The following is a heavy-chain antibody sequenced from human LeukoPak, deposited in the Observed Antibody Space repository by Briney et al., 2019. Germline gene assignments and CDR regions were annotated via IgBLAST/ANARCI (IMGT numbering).Heavy chain of an antibody. D-gene: IGHD6-13*01. V-gene: IGHV1-46*01. CDR3: ARTGIAAAGTLDY. CDR1: GYTFTSNY. Sequence: ASVKVSCKASGYTFTSNYIHWVRQAPGQGLEWMGMIYPRDGSTSYAQKFQGRVTITADESTSTAYMELSSLRSEDTAVYYCARTGIAAAGTLDYWGQGTLVTVSS. J-gene: IGHJ4*02. CDR2: IYPRDGST.